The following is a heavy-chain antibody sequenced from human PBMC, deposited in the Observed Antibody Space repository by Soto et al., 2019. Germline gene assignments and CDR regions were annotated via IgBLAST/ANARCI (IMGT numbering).Heavy chain of an antibody. D-gene: IGHD6-19*01. CDR2: ISGSGGST. V-gene: IGHV3-23*01. CDR3: AQDRYSSGWYYFYY. Sequence: EVQLLASGGGLVQPGGSLRLSCAASGFTFSSYAMSWVRQAPGKGLEWVSAISGSGGSTYYADSVKGRFTISRDNSKITLYLQINSLRAEDTAVYYCAQDRYSSGWYYFYYWGQGTLVTVGS. J-gene: IGHJ4*02. CDR1: GFTFSSYA.